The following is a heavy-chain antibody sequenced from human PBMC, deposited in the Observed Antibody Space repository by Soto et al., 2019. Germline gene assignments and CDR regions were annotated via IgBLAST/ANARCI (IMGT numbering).Heavy chain of an antibody. CDR3: AKDLFSLCSGGSCSADKGYH. CDR1: GFTFSSYA. Sequence: PGGSLRLSCAASGFTFSSYAMSWVRQAPGKGLEWVSAISGSGGSTYYADSVKGRFTISRDNSKNTLYLQMNSLRAEDTAVYYCAKDLFSLCSGGSCSADKGYHWGQGTLVTVSS. J-gene: IGHJ5*02. CDR2: ISGSGGST. V-gene: IGHV3-23*01. D-gene: IGHD2-15*01.